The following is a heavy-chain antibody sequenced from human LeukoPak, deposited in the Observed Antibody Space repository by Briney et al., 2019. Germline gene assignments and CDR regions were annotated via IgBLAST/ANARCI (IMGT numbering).Heavy chain of an antibody. CDR2: IHQTGST. CDR1: GGSFSGYY. J-gene: IGHJ6*02. D-gene: IGHD3-10*01. V-gene: IGHV4-34*01. CDR3: ARVGFGELSPASYYYYYGMDV. Sequence: SETLSLTCAVYGGSFSGYYWSWIRRPPGKGLEWIGEIHQTGSTKYNPSLKSRVTISVDTSQNQFSLELSSVTAADTAVYYCARVGFGELSPASYYYYYGMDVWGQGTTVTVSS.